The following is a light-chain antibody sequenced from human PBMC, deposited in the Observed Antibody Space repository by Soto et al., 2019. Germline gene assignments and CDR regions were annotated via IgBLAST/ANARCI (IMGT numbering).Light chain of an antibody. Sequence: DIQMTQSPSTLSVSLGERVTITCRASQTVSSWLAWYQQKPGKAPKLLIYDASSWESGVPARFSGSGSGTDFTLTFSRLEPEDFAAYYCHPYYTSWRFGQGTKVDIK. CDR2: DAS. CDR3: HPYYTSWR. CDR1: QTVSSW. J-gene: IGKJ1*01. V-gene: IGKV1-5*01.